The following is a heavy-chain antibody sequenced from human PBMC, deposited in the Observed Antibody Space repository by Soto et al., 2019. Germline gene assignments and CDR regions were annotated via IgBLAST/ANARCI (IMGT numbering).Heavy chain of an antibody. Sequence: ELQLLESGGGLVQPGGSLRLSCAASGFTFHIYVMNWVRQAPGKGLEWVSGISESRGDSYYADSVKGRFTISRDNSKNTLYLQMNSLRVEDTAVYFCASTRIPAALGAPNSRGFGVWGQGTKVTVSS. J-gene: IGHJ3*01. D-gene: IGHD2-2*01. CDR1: GFTFHIYV. CDR2: ISESRGDS. CDR3: ASTRIPAALGAPNSRGFGV. V-gene: IGHV3-23*01.